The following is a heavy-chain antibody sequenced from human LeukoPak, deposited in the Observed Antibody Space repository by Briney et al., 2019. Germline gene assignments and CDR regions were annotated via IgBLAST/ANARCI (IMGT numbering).Heavy chain of an antibody. CDR1: GGYLSCYY. CDR3: ARAMITCGGVIALDY. Sequence: SETLSLTCTVPGGYLSCYYWSSIRQPPGKGLEWNGHFYYSGSPNYNPSLKSRVTMSVDTSKNQFSLKLSSVTAADTAVYYCARAMITCGGVIALDYWGQGTLVTVSS. CDR2: FYYSGSP. J-gene: IGHJ4*02. D-gene: IGHD3-16*02. V-gene: IGHV4-59*01.